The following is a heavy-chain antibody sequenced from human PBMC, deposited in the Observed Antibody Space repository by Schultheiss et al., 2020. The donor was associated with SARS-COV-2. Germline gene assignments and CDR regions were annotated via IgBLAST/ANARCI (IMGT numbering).Heavy chain of an antibody. CDR2: IKSKTDGGTT. CDR1: GFTFSNAW. J-gene: IGHJ6*02. V-gene: IGHV3-15*01. Sequence: GGSLRLSCAASGFTFSNAWMSWVRQAPGKGLEWVGRIKSKTDGGTTDYAAPVKGRFTISRDDSKNTLYLQMNSLRAEDTAVYYCARDFVLGSYYYYGMDVWGQGTTVTVSS. D-gene: IGHD3-16*01. CDR3: ARDFVLGSYYYYGMDV.